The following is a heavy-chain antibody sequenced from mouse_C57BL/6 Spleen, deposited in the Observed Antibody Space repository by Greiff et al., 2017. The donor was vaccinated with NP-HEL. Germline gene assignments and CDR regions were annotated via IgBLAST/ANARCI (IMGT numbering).Heavy chain of an antibody. D-gene: IGHD1-1*01. CDR1: GYTFTSYW. CDR3: ARDYGTDD. Sequence: QVQLQQPGAELVRPGTSVKLSCKASGYTFTSYWMHWVKQRPGQGLEWIGVIDPSDSYTNYNQKFKGKATLTVDTSSSTAYMQLSSLTSEDSAVYYCARDYGTDDWGQGTTLTVAS. V-gene: IGHV1-59*01. CDR2: IDPSDSYT. J-gene: IGHJ2*01.